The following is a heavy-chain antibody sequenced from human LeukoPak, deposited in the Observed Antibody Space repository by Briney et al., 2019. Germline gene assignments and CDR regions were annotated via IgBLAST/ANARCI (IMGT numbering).Heavy chain of an antibody. CDR2: IYYSGST. CDR1: GGSISSYY. D-gene: IGHD5-18*01. J-gene: IGHJ6*03. V-gene: IGHV4-59*01. Sequence: SETLSLTCTVSGGSISSYYWSWIRQPPGKGLEWIGYIYYSGSTNYNPSLKSRVTISVDTSKNQFSLKLSSVTAADTAVYYCARLLPSRYSYGPAGYYYMDVWGKGTTVTVSS. CDR3: ARLLPSRYSYGPAGYYYMDV.